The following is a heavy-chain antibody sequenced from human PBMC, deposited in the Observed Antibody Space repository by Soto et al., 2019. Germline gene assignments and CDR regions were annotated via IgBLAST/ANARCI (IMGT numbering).Heavy chain of an antibody. V-gene: IGHV3-74*01. CDR3: ARAMTSVGAAAKGDF. CDR2: INSDGSIT. Sequence: EVQLVESGGGLILPGGSLRLSCAASGFTFNTHWMHWVRQAPGKRLVWVSRINSDGSITDYADSVKGRFSISRDNPRNTLYLQMNSLSPEDTAVYYCARAMTSVGAAAKGDFWGQVTLVTVSS. D-gene: IGHD1-26*01. CDR1: GFTFNTHW. J-gene: IGHJ4*02.